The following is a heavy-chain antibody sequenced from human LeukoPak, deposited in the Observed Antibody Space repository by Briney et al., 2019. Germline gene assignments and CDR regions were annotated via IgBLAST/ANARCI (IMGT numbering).Heavy chain of an antibody. CDR3: ARDVIASRFLEWLLLDY. CDR2: IYTSGST. Sequence: SETLSLTCTVSGGSISSYYWSWIRQPAGKGLEWIGRIYTSGSTNYDPSLKSRVTMSVDTSKNQFSLKLSSVTAADTAVYYCARDVIASRFLEWLLLDYWGQGTLVTVSS. CDR1: GGSISSYY. D-gene: IGHD3-3*01. J-gene: IGHJ4*02. V-gene: IGHV4-4*07.